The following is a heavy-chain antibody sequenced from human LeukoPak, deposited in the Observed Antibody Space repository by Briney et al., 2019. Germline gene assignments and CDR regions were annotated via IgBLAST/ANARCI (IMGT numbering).Heavy chain of an antibody. CDR2: MNPNSGNT. J-gene: IGHJ4*02. CDR1: GYTFTSYD. D-gene: IGHD6-19*01. V-gene: IGHV1-8*01. Sequence: ASVKVSCKASGYTFTSYDINWVRQATGQGLEWMGWMNPNSGNTGYAQKFQGRVTMTRNTSISTAYMELSSLRSEDTAVYYCARVGVPAGIAVADYFDYWGQGTLVTVSS. CDR3: ARVGVPAGIAVADYFDY.